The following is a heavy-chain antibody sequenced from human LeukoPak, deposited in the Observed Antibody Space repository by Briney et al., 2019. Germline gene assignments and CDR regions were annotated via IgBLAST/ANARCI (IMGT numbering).Heavy chain of an antibody. CDR2: LYSGDTT. V-gene: IGHV3-53*01. J-gene: IGHJ2*01. CDR3: ARVEDHLHWYLEL. CDR1: GFTVATKY. Sequence: GGSLTLSCEASGFTVATKYMNWVRQAPGKGLEWVSILYSGDTTYYSDSVKGRFTVSRDSSKNTLYLHINSLRAEDTAVYYCARVEDHLHWYLELWGRGALVTASS.